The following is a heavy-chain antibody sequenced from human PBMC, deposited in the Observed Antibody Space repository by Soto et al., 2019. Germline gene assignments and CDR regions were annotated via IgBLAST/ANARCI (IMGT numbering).Heavy chain of an antibody. V-gene: IGHV4-38-2*01. D-gene: IGHD2-15*01. CDR2: IFHGGNT. J-gene: IGHJ3*01. CDR3: ARARWYDAFDV. Sequence: SETLSLTCAVCGFFISSGNYWGWIRKPPGKGLEWIGSIFHGGNTYYNPSLKSRVTISVDMSKNQFSLKLNSVTAADTAVYYCARARWYDAFDVWGQGTVVTVSS. CDR1: GFFISSGNY.